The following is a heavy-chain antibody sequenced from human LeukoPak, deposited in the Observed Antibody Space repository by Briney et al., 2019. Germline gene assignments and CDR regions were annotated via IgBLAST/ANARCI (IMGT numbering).Heavy chain of an antibody. Sequence: SETLSLTCAVYGGSFSGYYWSWIRQPPGKGLEWIGEINHSGSTNYNPSLKSRVTISVDTSKNQFSLKLSSVTPEDTAVYYCARYEDDAFDIWGQGTMVTVSS. V-gene: IGHV4-34*01. D-gene: IGHD3-16*01. CDR3: ARYEDDAFDI. CDR2: INHSGST. CDR1: GGSFSGYY. J-gene: IGHJ3*02.